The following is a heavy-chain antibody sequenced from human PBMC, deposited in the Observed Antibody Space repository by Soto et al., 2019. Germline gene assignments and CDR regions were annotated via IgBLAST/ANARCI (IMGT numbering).Heavy chain of an antibody. Sequence: AGGSLRLSCAASGFTFSSYDMHWVRQATGKGLEWVSAIGTAGDTYYPGSVKGRFTISRENAKNSLYLQMNSLRAGDTAVYYCARARSSSSYEDYYYYYMDVWGKGTTVTVSS. V-gene: IGHV3-13*01. CDR1: GFTFSSYD. CDR3: ARARSSSSYEDYYYYYMDV. D-gene: IGHD6-6*01. CDR2: IGTAGDT. J-gene: IGHJ6*03.